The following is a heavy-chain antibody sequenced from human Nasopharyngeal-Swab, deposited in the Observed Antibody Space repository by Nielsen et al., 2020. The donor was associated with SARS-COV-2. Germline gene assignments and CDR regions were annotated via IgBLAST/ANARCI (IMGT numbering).Heavy chain of an antibody. V-gene: IGHV4-61*07. J-gene: IGHJ4*02. D-gene: IGHD3-22*01. CDR2: IYYSGST. CDR3: ARLRNYDSSGYSTYYFDY. Sequence: WSRQGQGQGLEWIGYIYYSGSTNYNPSLKSRVTISVDTSKNQFSLKLSSVTAADTAVYYCARLRNYDSSGYSTYYFDYWGQGTLVTVSS.